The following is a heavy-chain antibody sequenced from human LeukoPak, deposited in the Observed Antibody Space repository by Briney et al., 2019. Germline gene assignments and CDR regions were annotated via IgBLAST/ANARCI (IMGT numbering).Heavy chain of an antibody. J-gene: IGHJ4*02. V-gene: IGHV4-59*01. CDR1: GGSISSYY. CDR3: ARQRDYYDSSGYYSGIFDY. Sequence: SETLSLTCTVSGGSISSYYWSWIRQPPGKGLEWIGYIYYSGSTNYNPSLKSRVTISVDTSKNQFSLKLSSVTAADTAVYYCARQRDYYDSSGYYSGIFDYWGQGTLVTVSS. D-gene: IGHD3-22*01. CDR2: IYYSGST.